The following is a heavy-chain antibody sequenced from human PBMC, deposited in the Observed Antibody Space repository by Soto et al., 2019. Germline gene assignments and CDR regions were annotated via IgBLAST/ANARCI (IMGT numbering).Heavy chain of an antibody. CDR2: IYYSGDT. V-gene: IGHV4-30-4*01. CDR1: GDSIISGDYY. CDR3: ARSVFP. Sequence: PSETLSLTCTVSGDSIISGDYYWSWIRQTPGKGLEWIGYIYYSGDTNYNQSLKSRVIISVDTSKNRFSLKLSSVTAADTAVYYCARSVFPWGQGTLVTVSS. J-gene: IGHJ5*02.